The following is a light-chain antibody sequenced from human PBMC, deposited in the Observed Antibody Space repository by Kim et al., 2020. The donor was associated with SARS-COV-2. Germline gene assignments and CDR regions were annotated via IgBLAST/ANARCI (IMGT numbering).Light chain of an antibody. J-gene: IGKJ1*01. Sequence: EIVLTQSPGTLSLSPGERATLSCRASQSVSSSYLAWYQQKPGQAPRLLIYGASSTATGIPDRCSGSGSGTDFTLTISRLEPEDFAVYYCQQYGSSSLTFGRGTKVDIK. CDR3: QQYGSSSLT. CDR2: GAS. V-gene: IGKV3-20*01. CDR1: QSVSSSY.